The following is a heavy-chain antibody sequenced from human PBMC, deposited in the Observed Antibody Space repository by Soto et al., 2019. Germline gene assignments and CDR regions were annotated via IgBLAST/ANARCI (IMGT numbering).Heavy chain of an antibody. D-gene: IGHD2-2*01. Sequence: QVQLVESGGGVVQPGRSLRLSCAASGFTFSSYAMHWVRQAPGKGLEWVAVISYDGSNKYYADSVKGRFTISRDNSKNTLYLQMNSLRAEETAVYYCARVGVLVPAAWGYYGMDVWGQGTTVTVSS. CDR3: ARVGVLVPAAWGYYGMDV. CDR2: ISYDGSNK. CDR1: GFTFSSYA. V-gene: IGHV3-30-3*01. J-gene: IGHJ6*02.